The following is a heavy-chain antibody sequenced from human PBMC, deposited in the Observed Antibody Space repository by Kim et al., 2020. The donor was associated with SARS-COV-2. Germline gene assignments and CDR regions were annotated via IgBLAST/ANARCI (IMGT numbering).Heavy chain of an antibody. CDR3: AKDQGSYYYDSKVGGVVDY. Sequence: GGSLRHSCAASGFTFSSYGMHWVRQAPGKGLEWVAVIWYDGSNKYYADSVKGRFTISRDNSKNTLYLQMNSLRAEDTAVYYCAKDQGSYYYDSKVGGVVDYWGQGTLVTVSS. V-gene: IGHV3-33*06. CDR1: GFTFSSYG. J-gene: IGHJ4*02. D-gene: IGHD3-22*01. CDR2: IWYDGSNK.